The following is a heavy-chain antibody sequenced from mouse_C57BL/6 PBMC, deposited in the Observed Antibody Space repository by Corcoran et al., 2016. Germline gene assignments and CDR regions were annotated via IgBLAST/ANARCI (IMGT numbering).Heavy chain of an antibody. D-gene: IGHD3-2*01. V-gene: IGHV1-80*01. Sequence: QVQLQQSGAELVKPGASVKISCKASGYAFSSYWMNWVKQRPGKGLEWIGQIYPGDGDTNYNGKFKGKATLTADKSSSTAYMQLSSLTSEDSAVYFCARPDGSGYVRYFDYWGQGTTLTVSS. CDR2: IYPGDGDT. CDR1: GYAFSSYW. J-gene: IGHJ2*01. CDR3: ARPDGSGYVRYFDY.